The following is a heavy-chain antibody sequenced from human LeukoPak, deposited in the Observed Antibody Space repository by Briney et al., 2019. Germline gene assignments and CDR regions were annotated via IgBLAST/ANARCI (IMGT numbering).Heavy chain of an antibody. Sequence: PSETLSLTCTVSGGSISSYYWSWIRQPPGKGREWIGYIYYSGSTNYNPSLKSRVTISVDTSRNQFSLKLSSVTAADTAVYYCAATGYDFWSGYMNPDYYYYMDVWGKGTTVTVSS. V-gene: IGHV4-59*01. CDR1: GGSISSYY. D-gene: IGHD3-3*01. J-gene: IGHJ6*03. CDR3: AATGYDFWSGYMNPDYYYYMDV. CDR2: IYYSGST.